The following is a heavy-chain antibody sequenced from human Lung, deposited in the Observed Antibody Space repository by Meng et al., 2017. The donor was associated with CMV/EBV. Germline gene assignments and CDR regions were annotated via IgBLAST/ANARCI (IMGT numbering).Heavy chain of an antibody. V-gene: IGHV1-2*02. Sequence: ASVKVSCKASGYTFTGYYILWVRQAPGQGLEWMGWMNPDRGAVNYVQKFQGRVTMTKDSSISPAYMELSRLRSDDTAVYYCARDLKGTTVTATGLYGMDVWGQGTTVTVSS. CDR2: MNPDRGAV. J-gene: IGHJ6*02. CDR3: ARDLKGTTVTATGLYGMDV. D-gene: IGHD4-11*01. CDR1: GYTFTGYY.